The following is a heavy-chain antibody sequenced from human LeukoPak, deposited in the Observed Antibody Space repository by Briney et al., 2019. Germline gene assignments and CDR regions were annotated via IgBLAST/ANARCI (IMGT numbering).Heavy chain of an antibody. Sequence: PGESLKISCKGSGYSFTSYWIGWVRQMPGKGLEWMGIIYPGDSDTRYSPSFQGQVTISTDKSISTAYLQWSSLKATDTAMYYCARRFTVAGTFYFDYWGQGTLVTVSS. CDR3: ARRFTVAGTFYFDY. D-gene: IGHD6-19*01. CDR2: IYPGDSDT. CDR1: GYSFTSYW. J-gene: IGHJ4*02. V-gene: IGHV5-51*01.